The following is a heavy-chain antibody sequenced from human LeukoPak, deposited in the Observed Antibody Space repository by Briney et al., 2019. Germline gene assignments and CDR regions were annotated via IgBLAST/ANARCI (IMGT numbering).Heavy chain of an antibody. CDR1: GFTFSSYS. D-gene: IGHD2-15*01. Sequence: GGSLRLSCAASGFTFSSYSMNWVRQAPGKGLEWVSSISSSSSYIYYADSVKGRFTISGDNAKNSLYLQMNSLRAEDTAVYYCASGSGGSWGGDYWGQRTLVTVSS. CDR2: ISSSSSYI. CDR3: ASGSGGSWGGDY. J-gene: IGHJ4*02. V-gene: IGHV3-21*01.